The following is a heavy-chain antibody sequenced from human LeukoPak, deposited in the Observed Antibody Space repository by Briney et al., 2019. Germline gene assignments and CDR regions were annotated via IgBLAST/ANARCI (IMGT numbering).Heavy chain of an antibody. J-gene: IGHJ4*02. CDR2: IWYDGSNK. V-gene: IGHV3-33*07. CDR1: GFTFSSYG. CDR3: ARGGRDSSGYYYEYFDY. Sequence: GGSLRLSCAASGFTFSSYGMYWVRQAPGKGLEWVAVIWYDGSNKYYADSVKGRFTISRDDSKNTLYLQMNSLRAEGTAVYYCARGGRDSSGYYYEYFDYWGQGTLVTVSS. D-gene: IGHD3-22*01.